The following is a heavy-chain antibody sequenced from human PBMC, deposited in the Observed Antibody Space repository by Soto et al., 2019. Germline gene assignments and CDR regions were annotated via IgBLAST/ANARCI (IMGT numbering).Heavy chain of an antibody. CDR1: GVSISSGDYS. Sequence: QLQLQESGSGLVTPSQTLSLTCAVSGVSISSGDYSWSWIRQPPGKGLEWIGYIYHTGNTVYNPSLKSRVSMQLDRSKNQISLNLNSVTAADTAVYYCASDFCSRSYRFDYWGQGTLVTVSS. J-gene: IGHJ4*02. V-gene: IGHV4-30-2*01. CDR2: IYHTGNT. D-gene: IGHD3-10*02. CDR3: ASDFCSRSYRFDY.